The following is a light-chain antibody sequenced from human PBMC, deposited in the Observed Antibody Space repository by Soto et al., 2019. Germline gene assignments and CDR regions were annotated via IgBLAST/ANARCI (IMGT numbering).Light chain of an antibody. V-gene: IGKV4-1*01. CDR1: QSVLYSSNNKNY. Sequence: DIVMTQSPDSLAVSLGERATINCKSSQSVLYSSNNKNYLAWYQQKPGQPPKLLISWASTRESGVPDRFSGSGSGTDFTLTISSLQAEYVAVYYCQQYYGSPPRTFGQGTKVEIK. CDR2: WAS. J-gene: IGKJ1*01. CDR3: QQYYGSPPRT.